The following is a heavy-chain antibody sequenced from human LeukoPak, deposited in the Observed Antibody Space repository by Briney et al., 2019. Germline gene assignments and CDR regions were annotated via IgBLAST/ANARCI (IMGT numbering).Heavy chain of an antibody. D-gene: IGHD3-22*01. J-gene: IGHJ4*02. CDR1: GGTFSSYA. Sequence: SVKVSCKASGGTFSSYAISWVRQAPGRGLEWMGRIIPIFGIANYAQKFQGRVTITADKSTSTAYMELSSLRSEDTAVYYCAREYYYDSSGYIDYWGQGTLVTVSS. CDR2: IIPIFGIA. V-gene: IGHV1-69*04. CDR3: AREYYYDSSGYIDY.